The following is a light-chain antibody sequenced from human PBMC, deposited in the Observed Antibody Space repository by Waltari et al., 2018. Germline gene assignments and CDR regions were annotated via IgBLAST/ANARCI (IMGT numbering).Light chain of an antibody. CDR1: SSDIGSYNY. J-gene: IGLJ2*01. CDR2: EVT. V-gene: IGLV2-14*01. Sequence: QSALTQSPSVSGSPGQSITISCTGSSSDIGSYNYVSWYQQHPGKVPKLLSYEVTYRPSGVSDCFSGSKSGNTASLRISGLQADDEADYYCSSATTNNMVIVGGGTKVTVL. CDR3: SSATTNNMVI.